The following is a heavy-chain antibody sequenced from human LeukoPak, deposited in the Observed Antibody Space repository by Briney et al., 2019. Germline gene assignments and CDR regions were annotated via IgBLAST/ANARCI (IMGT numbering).Heavy chain of an antibody. V-gene: IGHV3-21*01. CDR3: ARDHSRSRDGYNTVFDY. CDR2: ISSSSSYI. J-gene: IGHJ4*02. CDR1: GFTFSSYS. Sequence: GGSLRLSCAASGFTFSSYSMNWVRQAPGKGLEWVSSISSSSSYIYYADSVKGRFTISRDNAKNSLYLQMNSLRAEDTAVYYCARDHSRSRDGYNTVFDYWGQGTLVTVSS. D-gene: IGHD5-24*01.